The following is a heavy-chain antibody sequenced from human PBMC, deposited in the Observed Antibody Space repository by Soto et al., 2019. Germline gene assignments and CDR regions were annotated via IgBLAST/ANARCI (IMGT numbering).Heavy chain of an antibody. CDR3: AAGEASSRNLAPYYLDF. Sequence: PSEILSLTCTVSGGSMRNYFWTWIRQPPGKGLEWIGYIHYSGTTSFFPSYNPSLRSRVTISEDTSKNQFSLKLLSVTTADTAVYFCAAGEASSRNLAPYYLDFWGQGTLVTVSS. CDR1: GGSMRNYF. D-gene: IGHD6-13*01. J-gene: IGHJ4*02. V-gene: IGHV4-59*01. CDR2: IHYSGTT.